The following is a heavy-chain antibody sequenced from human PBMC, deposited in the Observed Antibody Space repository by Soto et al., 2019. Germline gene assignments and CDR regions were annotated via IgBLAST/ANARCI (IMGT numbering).Heavy chain of an antibody. D-gene: IGHD4-17*01. V-gene: IGHV3-11*01. CDR3: ASGPLNPTTVTTYFQH. CDR1: GFTFSDYY. J-gene: IGHJ1*01. Sequence: GESLKISCAASGFTFSDYYMSWIRQAPGKGLEWVSYISSSGSTIYYADSVKGRFTISRDNAKNSLYLQMNSLRAEDTAVYYCASGPLNPTTVTTYFQHWGQGTLVTVSS. CDR2: ISSSGSTI.